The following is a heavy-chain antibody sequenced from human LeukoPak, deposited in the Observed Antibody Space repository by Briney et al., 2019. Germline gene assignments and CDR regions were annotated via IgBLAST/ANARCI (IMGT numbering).Heavy chain of an antibody. Sequence: GTSVKVSCKASGFTFTSSAMQWVRQARGQRLEWIGWIVVGSGNTNYAQKFQERVTITRDMSTSTAYMELSSLRSEDTAVYYCAVDGVVVAATSSPHYYYYGMDVWGQGTTVTVSS. J-gene: IGHJ6*02. CDR1: GFTFTSSA. CDR2: IVVGSGNT. D-gene: IGHD2-15*01. CDR3: AVDGVVVAATSSPHYYYYGMDV. V-gene: IGHV1-58*02.